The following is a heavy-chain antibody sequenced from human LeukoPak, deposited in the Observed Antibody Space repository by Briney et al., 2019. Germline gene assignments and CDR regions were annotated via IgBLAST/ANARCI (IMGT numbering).Heavy chain of an antibody. CDR3: ARGLVILRYFDWLSPQPYGMDV. CDR2: INHSGST. D-gene: IGHD3-9*01. CDR1: GRSFSGYY. J-gene: IGHJ6*02. Sequence: KPSETLSLTCAVYGRSFSGYYWSWIRQPPGKGLEWIGEINHSGSTNYNPSLKSRVTISVDTSKNQFSLKLSSVTAADTAVYYCARGLVILRYFDWLSPQPYGMDVWGQGTTVTVSS. V-gene: IGHV4-34*01.